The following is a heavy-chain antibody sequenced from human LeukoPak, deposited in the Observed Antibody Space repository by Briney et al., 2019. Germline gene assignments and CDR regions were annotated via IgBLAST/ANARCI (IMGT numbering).Heavy chain of an antibody. CDR1: GGSISSGDYY. Sequence: SQTLSLTCTVSGGSISSGDYYWSWIRHPPGKGLEWIGYIYYSGSTYYNPSLKSRVTISVDTSKNQFSLKLSSVTAADTAVYYCARVRSEGTSYAFDIWGQGTMVTVSS. CDR3: ARVRSEGTSYAFDI. V-gene: IGHV4-30-4*01. CDR2: IYYSGST. J-gene: IGHJ3*02. D-gene: IGHD1-14*01.